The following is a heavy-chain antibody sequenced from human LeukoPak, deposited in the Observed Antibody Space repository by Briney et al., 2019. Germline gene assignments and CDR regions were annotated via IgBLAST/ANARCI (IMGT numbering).Heavy chain of an antibody. CDR2: IDFRGNT. D-gene: IGHD3-9*01. CDR3: ARDKGHFDVDY. CDR1: GGSISSSGFY. Sequence: SETLSLTCTVSGGSISSSGFYWGWIRQPPGKCLEWIGSIDFRGNTYYIPSLMSRLTISADTAKNQFSLKLSSVTAADTAVYYCARDKGHFDVDYWGQGTLVTVSP. J-gene: IGHJ4*02. V-gene: IGHV4-39*07.